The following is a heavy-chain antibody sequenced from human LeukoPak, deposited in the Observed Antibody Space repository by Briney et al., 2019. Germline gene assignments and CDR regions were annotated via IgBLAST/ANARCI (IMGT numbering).Heavy chain of an antibody. Sequence: GESLKISCKGSGYSFTSYWIGWVRQMPGKGLEWMGIIYPGDSDTRYSPSLQGQVTISGDKSISTAYLQWSSLKASDTAMYYCARSRVDNTYSSYDHWGQGTLVTVSS. D-gene: IGHD6-6*01. CDR3: ARSRVDNTYSSYDH. CDR2: IYPGDSDT. J-gene: IGHJ4*02. CDR1: GYSFTSYW. V-gene: IGHV5-51*01.